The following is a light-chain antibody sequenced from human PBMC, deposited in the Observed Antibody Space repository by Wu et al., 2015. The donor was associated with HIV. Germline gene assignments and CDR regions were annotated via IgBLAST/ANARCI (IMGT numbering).Light chain of an antibody. V-gene: IGKV3-15*01. Sequence: EIVLTQSPGTLSLSPGERATLSCRASQSVRSDYLGWYQQRPGQAPRLLIYGASTRATGVPARFSGSGSGTEFTLTISSLQSEDFAIYYCQQYNDWLFLTFGGGPRWTSN. J-gene: IGKJ4*01. CDR3: QQYNDWLFLT. CDR1: QSVRSD. CDR2: GAS.